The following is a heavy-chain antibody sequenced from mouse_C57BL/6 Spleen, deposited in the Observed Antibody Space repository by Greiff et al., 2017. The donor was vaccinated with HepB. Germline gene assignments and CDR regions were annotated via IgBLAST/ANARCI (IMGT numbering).Heavy chain of an antibody. CDR3: TRGGHYYGSSPYYYAMDY. Sequence: EVHLVESGEGLVKPGGSLKLSCAASGFTFSSYAMSWVRQTPEKRLEWVAYISSGGDYIYYADTVKGRFTISRDNARNTLYLQMSSLKSEDTAMYYCTRGGHYYGSSPYYYAMDYWGQGTSVTVSS. V-gene: IGHV5-9-1*02. J-gene: IGHJ4*01. D-gene: IGHD1-1*01. CDR1: GFTFSSYA. CDR2: ISSGGDYI.